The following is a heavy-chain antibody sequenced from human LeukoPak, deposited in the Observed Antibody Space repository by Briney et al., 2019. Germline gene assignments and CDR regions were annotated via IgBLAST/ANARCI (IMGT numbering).Heavy chain of an antibody. Sequence: GSSLRLSCAASGFTFNIYWMSWVRQAPGKGLEWVANINQDGSEKYYVDSVKGRFTISRDNSKNTLCLQMNSLRAEDTAVYYCAKDCVQSRLNDAFDIWGQGTMVTVSS. CDR2: INQDGSEK. CDR3: AKDCVQSRLNDAFDI. J-gene: IGHJ3*02. CDR1: GFTFNIYW. V-gene: IGHV3-7*05. D-gene: IGHD4-11*01.